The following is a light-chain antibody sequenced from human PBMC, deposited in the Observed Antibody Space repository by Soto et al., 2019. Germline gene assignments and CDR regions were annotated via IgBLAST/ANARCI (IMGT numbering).Light chain of an antibody. J-gene: IGLJ3*02. CDR2: EAS. CDR1: SSDVGRYNY. V-gene: IGLV2-14*01. CDR3: TSYTSSTTWV. Sequence: QSALTQPASVSGSPGQSITISCTGTSSDVGRYNYVSWYQQHPGKAPKLMIYEASNRPSGVSNRFSASKSGNTASLTISGLQDEDEADYYCTSYTSSTTWVFGGGTKLTVL.